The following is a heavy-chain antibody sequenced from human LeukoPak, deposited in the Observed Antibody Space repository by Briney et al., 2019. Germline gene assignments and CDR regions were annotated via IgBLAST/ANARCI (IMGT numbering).Heavy chain of an antibody. V-gene: IGHV4-30-4*01. CDR3: ARSTYYYDSSASPEFDY. CDR2: IYYSGST. J-gene: IGHJ4*02. CDR1: GGSISSGVYY. Sequence: NPSETLSLTCTVSGGSISSGVYYWSWIRQPPGKGLEWIGYIYYSGSTYYNPSLKSRVTISVDTSKNQFSLKLSSVTAADTAVYYCARSTYYYDSSASPEFDYWGQGTLVTVSS. D-gene: IGHD3-22*01.